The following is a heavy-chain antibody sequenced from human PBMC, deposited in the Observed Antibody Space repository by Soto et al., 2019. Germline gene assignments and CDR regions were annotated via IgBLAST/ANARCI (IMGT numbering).Heavy chain of an antibody. V-gene: IGHV4-31*03. CDR1: GDSISSGGYY. D-gene: IGHD3-3*02. Sequence: SETLSLTCTVSGDSISSGGYYWSWIRQHPGKGLEWIGYIYYSGSTYYNPSLKSRVTISVDTSKNQFSLKLSSVTAADTAVYYCASPKIAFYNWFDPWGQGTLVTVSS. CDR3: ASPKIAFYNWFDP. J-gene: IGHJ5*02. CDR2: IYYSGST.